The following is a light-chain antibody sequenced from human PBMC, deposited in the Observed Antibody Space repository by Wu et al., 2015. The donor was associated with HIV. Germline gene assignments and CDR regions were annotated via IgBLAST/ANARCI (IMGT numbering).Light chain of an antibody. CDR2: GAS. CDR3: QHYGDSPPMYS. Sequence: EVVLTQSPGTLSLSPGERATLSCRASQSVSSSYLAWYQHKPGQTPRLLIYGASSRATGIPDRFSGSGSGTDFTLTISRLEPEDFAVYYCQHYGDSPPMYSFGQGTMLEIK. CDR1: QSVSSSY. V-gene: IGKV3-20*01. J-gene: IGKJ2*03.